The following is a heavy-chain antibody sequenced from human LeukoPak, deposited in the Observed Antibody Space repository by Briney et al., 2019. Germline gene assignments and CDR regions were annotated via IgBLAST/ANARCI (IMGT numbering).Heavy chain of an antibody. CDR1: GYTFTGYY. V-gene: IGHV1-2*02. J-gene: IGHJ4*02. CDR3: AREEEQWLVNLLDY. CDR2: INPNSGDT. Sequence: GASVKVSCKASGYTFTGYYVHWVRQAPGQGLEWMGWINPNSGDTNYAQKFQGRVTMTRDTSITTAYMELSRLRSDDTAVYYCAREEEQWLVNLLDYWGQGTLVTVSS. D-gene: IGHD6-19*01.